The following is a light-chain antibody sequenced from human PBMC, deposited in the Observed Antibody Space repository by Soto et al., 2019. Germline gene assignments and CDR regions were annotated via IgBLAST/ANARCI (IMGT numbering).Light chain of an antibody. V-gene: IGLV2-14*03. CDR3: SSFTGSNFV. Sequence: QSVLTQPASVSGSPGHSSTISCTGTISDVGGYNFVSWYQQYPGKAPKLIICDVSNRPSGVSNRFSGSTSGTTASLTISGLQAEDEADYYCSSFTGSNFVFGTGTKVTVL. CDR2: DVS. J-gene: IGLJ1*01. CDR1: ISDVGGYNF.